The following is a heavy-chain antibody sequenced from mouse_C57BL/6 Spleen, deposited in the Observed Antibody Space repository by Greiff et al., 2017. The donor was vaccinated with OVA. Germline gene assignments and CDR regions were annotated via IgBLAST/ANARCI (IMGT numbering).Heavy chain of an antibody. CDR3: ARAGGTAQASFFAY. Sequence: VQLKESGPELVKPGASVKISCKASGYSFTDYNMNWVKQSNGKSLEWIGVINPNYGTTSYNQKFKGKATLTVDQSSSTAYMQLNSLTSEDSAVYYCARAGGTAQASFFAYWGQGTLVTVSA. D-gene: IGHD3-2*02. CDR1: GYSFTDYN. J-gene: IGHJ3*01. V-gene: IGHV1-39*01. CDR2: INPNYGTT.